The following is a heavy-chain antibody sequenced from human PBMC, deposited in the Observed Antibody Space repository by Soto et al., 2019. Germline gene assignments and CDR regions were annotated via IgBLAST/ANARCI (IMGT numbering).Heavy chain of an antibody. CDR1: GGSFSGYY. J-gene: IGHJ4*02. CDR2: INHSGST. CDR3: ARAFGTSSGYYYGRLAYFDY. Sequence: QVQLQQWGAGLLKPSETLSLTCAVYGGSFSGYYWSWIRQPPGKGLEWIGEINHSGSTNNNPSLKSRVTISVDTSKNQFSLKLSSVTAADTAVYYCARAFGTSSGYYYGRLAYFDYWGQGTLVTVSS. D-gene: IGHD3-22*01. V-gene: IGHV4-34*01.